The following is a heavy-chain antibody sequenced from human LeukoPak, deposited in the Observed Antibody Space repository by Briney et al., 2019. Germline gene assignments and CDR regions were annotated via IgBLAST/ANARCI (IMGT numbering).Heavy chain of an antibody. J-gene: IGHJ4*02. CDR2: ISYDGSNK. CDR3: AKDHCSSTSCYDDYFDY. D-gene: IGHD2-2*01. Sequence: GGSLRLSCAASGFTFSSYGMHWVRQAPGKGLEWVAVISYDGSNKYYADSVKGRFTISRDNSKNTLYLQMNSLRAEDTAVYYCAKDHCSSTSCYDDYFDYWGQGTLGTVSS. CDR1: GFTFSSYG. V-gene: IGHV3-30*18.